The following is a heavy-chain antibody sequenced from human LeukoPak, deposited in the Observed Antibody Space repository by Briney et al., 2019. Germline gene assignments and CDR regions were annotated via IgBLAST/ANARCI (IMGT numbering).Heavy chain of an antibody. J-gene: IGHJ4*02. CDR1: GGSISGSY. CDR2: MYNSGST. D-gene: IGHD4-17*01. CDR3: ARGIGSYGDYGY. V-gene: IGHV4-59*01. Sequence: SETLSLTCTVSGGSISGSYWSWLRQPPGKGLEWIAYMYNSGSTNYNPSLKSRVTISIDTSKNQFSLKLSSLTAADTAIYYCARGIGSYGDYGYWGQGILVTVSS.